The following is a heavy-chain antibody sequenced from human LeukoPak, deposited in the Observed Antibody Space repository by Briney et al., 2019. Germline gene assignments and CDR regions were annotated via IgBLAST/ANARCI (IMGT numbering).Heavy chain of an antibody. CDR1: GFTFSSYA. D-gene: IGHD6-13*01. CDR3: AKGPGEYSSSWSDY. Sequence: PGGSLRLSCAASGFTFSSYAMSWVRQAPGKGLEWVSAISGSGGSTYYADSVKGRFTVSRDNSKNTMYLQMNSLRAEDTAVYYCAKGPGEYSSSWSDYWGQGTLVTVSS. J-gene: IGHJ4*02. CDR2: ISGSGGST. V-gene: IGHV3-23*01.